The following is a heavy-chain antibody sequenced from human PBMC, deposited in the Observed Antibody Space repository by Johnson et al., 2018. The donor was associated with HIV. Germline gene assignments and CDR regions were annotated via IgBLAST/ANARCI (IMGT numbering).Heavy chain of an antibody. CDR1: GFTVSTNY. V-gene: IGHV3-53*01. J-gene: IGHJ3*02. Sequence: VQLVESGGGLIQPGGSLRLSCAASGFTVSTNYMNWVRQAPGKGLEWVSVIYSGGSTYYADSVKGRFTISRDNSKNKLYLQMNSLRAEDTAVYYCAKDKAVVTALYDAFDIWGQGTMVTVSS. CDR3: AKDKAVVTALYDAFDI. D-gene: IGHD2-21*02. CDR2: IYSGGST.